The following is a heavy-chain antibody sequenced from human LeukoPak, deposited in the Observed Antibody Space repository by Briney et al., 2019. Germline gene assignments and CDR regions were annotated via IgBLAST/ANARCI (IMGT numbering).Heavy chain of an antibody. CDR3: ARALLSYYYGSGSYYFDY. CDR1: GFTFSSYS. V-gene: IGHV3-21*04. Sequence: GGSLRLSCTASGFTFSSYSLNWVRQAPGKGLEWVSSVSTGSNYIYYADSVKGRSTISRDNAKNSLYLQMNSLRAEDTAVYYCARALLSYYYGSGSYYFDYWGQGTLVTVSS. CDR2: VSTGSNYI. D-gene: IGHD3-10*01. J-gene: IGHJ4*02.